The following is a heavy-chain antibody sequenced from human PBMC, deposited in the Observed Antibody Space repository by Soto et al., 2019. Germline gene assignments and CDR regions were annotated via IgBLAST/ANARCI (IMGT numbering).Heavy chain of an antibody. CDR1: GFTFSSYW. CDR2: INSDGSST. J-gene: IGHJ4*02. Sequence: LRLSCAASGFTFSSYWMHWVRQAPGKGLVWVSRINSDGSSTSYADSVKGRFTISRDNAKNTLYLQMNSLRDEDTAVYYCARDRGPRRQWLIDHFDYWGQGTLVTVSS. CDR3: ARDRGPRRQWLIDHFDY. D-gene: IGHD6-19*01. V-gene: IGHV3-74*01.